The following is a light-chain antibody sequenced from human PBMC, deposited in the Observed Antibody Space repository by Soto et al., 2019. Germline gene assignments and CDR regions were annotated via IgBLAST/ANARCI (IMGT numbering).Light chain of an antibody. J-gene: IGLJ1*01. CDR2: DVS. Sequence: QSVLTQPASVSGSPGQSITISCTGTSSDVGGHNSVSWYRQDPGKAPKLMIYDVSNRPSGVSDRFSGSKSGNTASLTISGLQAEDEADYYCASYTSSGTRVFGTGTKLTVL. CDR1: SSDVGGHNS. V-gene: IGLV2-14*01. CDR3: ASYTSSGTRV.